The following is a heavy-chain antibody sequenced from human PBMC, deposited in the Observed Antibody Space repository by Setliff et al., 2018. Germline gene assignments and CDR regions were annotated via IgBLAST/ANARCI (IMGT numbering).Heavy chain of an antibody. D-gene: IGHD6-13*01. V-gene: IGHV3-23*03. CDR1: GFTFSTYA. Sequence: GGSLRLSCAASGFTFSTYAMSWVRQAPGKGPQWVSVIYSGGRTTYYADSVEGRFTISRDSSKNTLYLQMNSLRVEDTAVYYCAKRRSSSWFGGMDYWGRGTLVTVSS. CDR2: IYSGGRTT. CDR3: AKRRSSSWFGGMDY. J-gene: IGHJ2*01.